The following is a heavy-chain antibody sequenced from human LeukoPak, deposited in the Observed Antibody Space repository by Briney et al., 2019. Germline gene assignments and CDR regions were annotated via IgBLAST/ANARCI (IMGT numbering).Heavy chain of an antibody. CDR2: INHSGST. J-gene: IGHJ4*02. D-gene: IGHD3-9*01. CDR1: GGSITSSSYY. V-gene: IGHV4-39*07. CDR3: ARLGPVRYFDWLLSYYFDY. Sequence: SETLSLTCTVSGGSITSSSYYWGWIRQPPGKGLEWIGEINHSGSTNYNPSLKSRVTISVDTSKNQFSLKLSSVTAADTAVYYCARLGPVRYFDWLLSYYFDYWGQGTLVTVSS.